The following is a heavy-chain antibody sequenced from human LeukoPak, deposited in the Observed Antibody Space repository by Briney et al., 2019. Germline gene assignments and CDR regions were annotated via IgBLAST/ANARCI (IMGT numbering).Heavy chain of an antibody. CDR2: INHSGST. Sequence: SETLSLTCAVYGGSFSGSYWTWIRQPPGKGLEWIGEINHSGSTNYNPSLKSRVTISADTSNNQFSLKLKSVTAADTAVYYCARNPGYDSSGKGFDYWGQGTLVTVSS. D-gene: IGHD3-22*01. J-gene: IGHJ4*02. V-gene: IGHV4-34*01. CDR3: ARNPGYDSSGKGFDY. CDR1: GGSFSGSY.